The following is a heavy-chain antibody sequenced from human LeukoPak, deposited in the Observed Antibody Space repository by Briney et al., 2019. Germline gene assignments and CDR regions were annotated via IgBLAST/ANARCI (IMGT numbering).Heavy chain of an antibody. D-gene: IGHD3-3*01. CDR2: ISDSGGST. CDR3: AKDFWSGYLKYYFDS. Sequence: GGSPRLSCAASGFPFSSYAMSWVRQAPGKGLEWVSSISDSGGSTYYSNSVKGRFTISRDNSRNTLYLQMDRLRAEDTAVYYCAKDFWSGYLKYYFDSWGQGTLVTVSS. CDR1: GFPFSSYA. J-gene: IGHJ4*02. V-gene: IGHV3-23*01.